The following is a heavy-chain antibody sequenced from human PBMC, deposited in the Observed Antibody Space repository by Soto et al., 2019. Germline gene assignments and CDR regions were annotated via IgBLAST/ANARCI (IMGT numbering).Heavy chain of an antibody. CDR2: ISGNGGST. D-gene: IGHD3-22*01. J-gene: IGHJ4*02. CDR1: GFIFSNYG. V-gene: IGHV3-23*01. CDR3: AKVVGDRNDYYDF. Sequence: GGSLRLSCAASGFIFSNYGMHWVRQAPGKGLEWVSGISGNGGSTYYADSVKGRFTISRDTSKNTLYLQMDSLGAEDTAVYYCAKVVGDRNDYYDFWGQGTLVPVSS.